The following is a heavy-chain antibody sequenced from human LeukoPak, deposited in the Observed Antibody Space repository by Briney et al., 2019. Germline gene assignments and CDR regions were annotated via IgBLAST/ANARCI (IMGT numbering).Heavy chain of an antibody. CDR2: IYYSGST. CDR3: ARQVRYNWNYSGWFDP. D-gene: IGHD1-7*01. J-gene: IGHJ5*02. CDR1: GGSISSYY. Sequence: SETLSLTCTVSGGSISSYYWSWIRQPPGKGLEWIGYIYYSGSTNYNPSLKSRVTISVDTSKNQFSLKLSSVTAADTAVYYCARQVRYNWNYSGWFDPWGQGTLVTVSS. V-gene: IGHV4-59*08.